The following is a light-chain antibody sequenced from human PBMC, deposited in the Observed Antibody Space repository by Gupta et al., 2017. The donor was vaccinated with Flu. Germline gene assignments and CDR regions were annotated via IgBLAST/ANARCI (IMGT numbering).Light chain of an antibody. CDR2: PVS. Sequence: VTTSCTGTISDVGGYNYVSCYQQHPTQAPKLMLYPVSKRPSGVPDRFSAPKSGSTASLTISGLQAEDEADYYCCSYAGSYTFEVFGGGTKLTVL. J-gene: IGLJ2*01. CDR1: ISDVGGYNY. V-gene: IGLV2-11*03. CDR3: CSYAGSYTFEV.